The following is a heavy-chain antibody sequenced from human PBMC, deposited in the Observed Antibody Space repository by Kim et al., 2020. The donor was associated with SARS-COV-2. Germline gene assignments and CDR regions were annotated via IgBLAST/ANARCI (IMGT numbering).Heavy chain of an antibody. CDR3: VRTASSGWSYFHY. J-gene: IGHJ4*02. Sequence: GGSLRLSCSASGFTLSTYPMYWVRQAPGKGLEYVSGISSSGGSTSYADSVKGRFTISRDNSKNTLYLQMSSLRTEDTAVYYCVRTASSGWSYFHYWGQGTLVTVSS. D-gene: IGHD6-19*01. V-gene: IGHV3-64D*09. CDR2: ISSSGGST. CDR1: GFTLSTYP.